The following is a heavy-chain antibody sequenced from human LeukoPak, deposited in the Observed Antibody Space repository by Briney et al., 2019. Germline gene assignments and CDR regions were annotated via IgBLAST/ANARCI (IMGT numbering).Heavy chain of an antibody. Sequence: GSLRLSCAASGFTFTDYYWSWIRQPPGKGLQWIGEINHSGNSNYNPSLKSRVTISVDTSKHQFSLNLSSVTAPDTAVYYCARGGGDYWYFDLWGRGTLVTVSS. CDR1: GFTFTDYY. V-gene: IGHV4-34*01. CDR2: INHSGNS. CDR3: ARGGGDYWYFDL. D-gene: IGHD2-21*01. J-gene: IGHJ2*01.